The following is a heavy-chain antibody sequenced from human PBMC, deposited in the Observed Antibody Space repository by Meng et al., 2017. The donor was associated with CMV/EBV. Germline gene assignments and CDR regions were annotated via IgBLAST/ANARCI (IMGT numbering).Heavy chain of an antibody. Sequence: SVKVSCKASGGTFSSYTISWVRQAPGQGLEWMGRIIPILGIANYAQKFQGRVTITADKSTSTAYMELSGLRSEDTAVYYCARDPPGRLRLGELSLGYWGQGTLVTVSS. CDR2: IIPILGIA. CDR3: ARDPPGRLRLGELSLGY. J-gene: IGHJ4*02. CDR1: GGTFSSYT. D-gene: IGHD3-16*02. V-gene: IGHV1-69*04.